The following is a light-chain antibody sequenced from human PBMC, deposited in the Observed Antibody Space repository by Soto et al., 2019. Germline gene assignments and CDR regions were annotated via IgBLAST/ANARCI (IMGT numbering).Light chain of an antibody. CDR1: QSVSSSY. V-gene: IGKV3-20*01. J-gene: IGKJ2*01. Sequence: EIVLTQSPATLSLSPGERATLSCRASQSVSSSYLAWYQQKPGQATRLLIYGASSRATGIPARFSGSGSGTDFTITISRLEPEDFAVYYCQQYGSSPMYTFGQGTKLEIK. CDR3: QQYGSSPMYT. CDR2: GAS.